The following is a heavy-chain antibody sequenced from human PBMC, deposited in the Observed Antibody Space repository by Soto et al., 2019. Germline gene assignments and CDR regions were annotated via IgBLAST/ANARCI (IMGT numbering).Heavy chain of an antibody. Sequence: EVQLLESGGGLVQPGGSLRLSCAASGFTFSNYAMNWVRQAPVKGLEWVSVISGSGDSTYHADSVKGRFTISRDNSKNTLYLXXNSLXAEDTAVYYCARRGSGSYYDYWGQGTLVTVSS. CDR3: ARRGSGSYYDY. CDR1: GFTFSNYA. CDR2: ISGSGDST. J-gene: IGHJ4*02. D-gene: IGHD1-26*01. V-gene: IGHV3-23*01.